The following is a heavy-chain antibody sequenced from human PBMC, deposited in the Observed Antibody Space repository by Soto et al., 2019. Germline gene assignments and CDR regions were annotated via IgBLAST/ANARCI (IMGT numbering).Heavy chain of an antibody. V-gene: IGHV3-21*01. J-gene: IGHJ6*03. CDR3: ARAYCSSTSCKGYYDYYMDV. Sequence: EVQLVESGGGLVKPGGSLRLSCAASGFTFSSYSMNWVRQAPGKGLEWVSSISSSSSYIYYADSVKGRFTISRDNAKNSLYLQMNSLRAEDTAVYYCARAYCSSTSCKGYYDYYMDVWGKGTTVTVSS. CDR1: GFTFSSYS. D-gene: IGHD2-2*01. CDR2: ISSSSSYI.